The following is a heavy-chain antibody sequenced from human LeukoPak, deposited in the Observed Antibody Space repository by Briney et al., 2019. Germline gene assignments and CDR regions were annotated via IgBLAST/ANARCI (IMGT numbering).Heavy chain of an antibody. V-gene: IGHV4-30-4*07. CDR2: IYYSGST. CDR3: ARDSLVATIAWNY. J-gene: IGHJ4*02. D-gene: IGHD5-12*01. Sequence: PSETLFLTCAVSGGSISSGGYSWSWIRQPPGKGLEWIGYIYYSGSTYYNPSLKSRVTISVDTSKNQFSLKLSSVTAADTAVYYCARDSLVATIAWNYWGQGTLVTVSS. CDR1: GGSISSGGYS.